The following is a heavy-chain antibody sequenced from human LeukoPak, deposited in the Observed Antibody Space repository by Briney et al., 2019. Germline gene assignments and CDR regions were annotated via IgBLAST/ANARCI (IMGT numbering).Heavy chain of an antibody. Sequence: ASVKVSCKASGYTFTSHGINWVRQAPGQGLEWMGWISPYNGNTNYAQKLQGRVTMTTDTSTSTAHMELRSLRSDDTAVYYCARDRVLTDFDYWGQGTLVTVSS. J-gene: IGHJ4*02. CDR1: GYTFTSHG. CDR3: ARDRVLTDFDY. CDR2: ISPYNGNT. V-gene: IGHV1-18*01. D-gene: IGHD6-13*01.